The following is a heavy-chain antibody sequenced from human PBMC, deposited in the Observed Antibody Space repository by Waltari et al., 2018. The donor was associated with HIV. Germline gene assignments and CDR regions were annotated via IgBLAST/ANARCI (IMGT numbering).Heavy chain of an antibody. CDR2: ISSSGSTI. CDR1: GFTFRTYE. Sequence: EVPVVESGGGLVQPGGSLRLSCAASGFTFRTYEMNWVRQAPGKGLEWVSYISSSGSTIYYADSVKGRFTISRDNAKNSLYLQMNSLRAEDTAVYFCARDGSSYYGLDYWGRGTLVTVSS. V-gene: IGHV3-48*03. J-gene: IGHJ4*02. D-gene: IGHD1-26*01. CDR3: ARDGSSYYGLDY.